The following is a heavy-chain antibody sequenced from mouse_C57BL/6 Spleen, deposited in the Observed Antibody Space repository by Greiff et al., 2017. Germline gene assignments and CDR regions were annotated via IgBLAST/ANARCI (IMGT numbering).Heavy chain of an antibody. V-gene: IGHV1-47*01. CDR2: FYPYNDDT. CDR3: ASGYVINYGGPYPMDD. CDR1: GYTFTTYS. Sequence: QVQLQQSGAELVKPGASVKMSCKASGYTFTTYSIEWMKQNHGKSLEWIGNFYPYNDDTKYNEKFKGKATLTEEKSYSTVYLELSRLTSDDSAVYFCASGYVINYGGPYPMDDWGQGTTVTVSS. J-gene: IGHJ4*01. D-gene: IGHD1-1*01.